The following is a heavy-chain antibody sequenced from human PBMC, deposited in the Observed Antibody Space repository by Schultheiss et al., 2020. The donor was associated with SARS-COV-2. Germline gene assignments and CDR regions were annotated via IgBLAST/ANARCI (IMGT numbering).Heavy chain of an antibody. CDR1: GGTFSSYA. V-gene: IGHV1-46*01. Sequence: ASVKVSCKASGGTFSSYAISWVRQAPGQGLEWMGIINPSGGSTVYAQKFQGRLTMTRDTSTSTVYMELSSLRSEDTAVYYCARDMVRGVLDYWGQGTLVTVSS. CDR2: INPSGGST. J-gene: IGHJ4*02. CDR3: ARDMVRGVLDY. D-gene: IGHD3-10*01.